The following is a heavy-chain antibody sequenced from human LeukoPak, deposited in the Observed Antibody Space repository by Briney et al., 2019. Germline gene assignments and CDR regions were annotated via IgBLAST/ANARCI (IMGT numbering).Heavy chain of an antibody. D-gene: IGHD3-16*02. V-gene: IGHV4-30-4*02. J-gene: IGHJ5*02. CDR1: GGSTSSGDYY. CDR3: AREYVPLLLRLGELSLSRWFDP. CDR2: IYYSGST. Sequence: SETLSLTCTVSGGSTSSGDYYWSWIRQPPGKGLEWIGYIYYSGSTYYNPSLKSRVTISVDTSKNQFSLKLSSVTAADTAVYYCAREYVPLLLRLGELSLSRWFDPWGQGTLVTVSS.